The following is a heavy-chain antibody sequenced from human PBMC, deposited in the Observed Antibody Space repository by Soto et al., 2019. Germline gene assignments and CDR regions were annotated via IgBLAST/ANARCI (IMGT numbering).Heavy chain of an antibody. CDR3: ARHPPHYYGSGSYYPFDP. CDR1: GGSISSSSYY. CDR2: IYYSGST. J-gene: IGHJ5*02. Sequence: SETLSLTCTVSGGSISSSSYYWGWILQPPGKGLEWIGSIYYSGSTYYNPSLKSRVTISVDTSKNQFSLKLSSVTAADTAVYYCARHPPHYYGSGSYYPFDPWGQGTLVTVSS. D-gene: IGHD3-10*01. V-gene: IGHV4-39*01.